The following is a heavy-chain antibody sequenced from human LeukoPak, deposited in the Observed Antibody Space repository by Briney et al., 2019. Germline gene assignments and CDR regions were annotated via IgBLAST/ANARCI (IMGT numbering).Heavy chain of an antibody. CDR2: IYPGDSDT. J-gene: IGHJ6*02. Sequence: GESLKISCKGSGYSFTSYWIGWVRQMPGKGLEWMGIIYPGDSDTRYSPSFQGQVTISADKSISTAYLQWSSLKASDTAMYYCARSLTGDSLLYYYYGMDVWGQGTTVTVS. CDR1: GYSFTSYW. CDR3: ARSLTGDSLLYYYYGMDV. V-gene: IGHV5-51*01. D-gene: IGHD7-27*01.